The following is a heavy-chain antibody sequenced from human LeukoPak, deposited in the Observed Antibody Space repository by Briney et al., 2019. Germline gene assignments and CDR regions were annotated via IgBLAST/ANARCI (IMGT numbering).Heavy chain of an antibody. V-gene: IGHV4-4*09. CDR1: GGSISSHY. Sequence: SETLSLTCTVSGGSISSHYWSWIRQPPGKGLEGIGYIYTSGSTNYNPSLKSRVTISVDTSKNQSSLKLSSVTAADTAVYYCARQAPAIYGGNSVVPFDYWGQGTLVTVSS. CDR2: IYTSGST. CDR3: ARQAPAIYGGNSVVPFDY. J-gene: IGHJ4*02. D-gene: IGHD4-23*01.